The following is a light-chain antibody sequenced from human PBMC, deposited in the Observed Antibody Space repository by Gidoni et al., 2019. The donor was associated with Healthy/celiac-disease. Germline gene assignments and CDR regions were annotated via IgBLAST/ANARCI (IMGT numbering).Light chain of an antibody. CDR2: EVS. J-gene: IGLJ3*02. Sequence: QSALPQPPSASGSPGQSVTISCTGTSSDVGGYNYVSWYQHHPGKAPKLMIYEVSKRPSGVPDRCSGSKSGNTASLTVSGLQAEDEADYYCSSYAGSNNHWVFGGGTKLTVL. V-gene: IGLV2-8*01. CDR1: SSDVGGYNY. CDR3: SSYAGSNNHWV.